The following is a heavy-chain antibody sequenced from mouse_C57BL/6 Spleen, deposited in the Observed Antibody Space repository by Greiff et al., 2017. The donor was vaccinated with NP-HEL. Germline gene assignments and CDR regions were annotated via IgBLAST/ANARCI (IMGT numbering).Heavy chain of an antibody. CDR2: IYPGDGDT. J-gene: IGHJ2*01. CDR1: GYAFSSSW. CDR3: AREGAYYYGSSFFDY. Sequence: QVQLKESGPELVKPGASVKISCKASGYAFSSSWMNWVKQRPGKGLEWIGRIYPGDGDTNYNGKFKGKATLTADKSSSTAYMQLSSLTSEDSAVYFCAREGAYYYGSSFFDYWGQGTTLTVSS. D-gene: IGHD1-1*01. V-gene: IGHV1-82*01.